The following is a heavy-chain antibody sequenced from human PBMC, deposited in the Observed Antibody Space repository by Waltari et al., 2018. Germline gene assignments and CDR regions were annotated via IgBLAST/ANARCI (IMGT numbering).Heavy chain of an antibody. V-gene: IGHV4-39*01. Sequence: QLQLLESGPGLVKPSETLSLTCTVSGGSISSSSYFWGWIRQPPGKGLEWIGSMFYSGSTYYNPSLKSRVIISVDTSKNQFSLKLTSVTAADTAVYYCARVPLVGPTLDFQHWGQGTLVTVSS. CDR3: ARVPLVGPTLDFQH. J-gene: IGHJ1*01. D-gene: IGHD1-26*01. CDR2: MFYSGST. CDR1: GGSISSSSYF.